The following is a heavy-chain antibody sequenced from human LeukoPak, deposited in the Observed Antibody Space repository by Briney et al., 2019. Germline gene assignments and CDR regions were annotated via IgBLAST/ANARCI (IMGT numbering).Heavy chain of an antibody. CDR1: GYSISSGPY. D-gene: IGHD4-17*01. CDR2: IYHSGST. V-gene: IGHV4-38-2*01. Sequence: SEALSLTCAVPGYSISSGPYWGWIRQPPGKGLAWIGSIYHSGSTYYNPSLKSRVTISVDTSKNQFSLKLSSVTAADTAVYYCARYFVTTRYFDYWGQGTLVTVSS. CDR3: ARYFVTTRYFDY. J-gene: IGHJ4*02.